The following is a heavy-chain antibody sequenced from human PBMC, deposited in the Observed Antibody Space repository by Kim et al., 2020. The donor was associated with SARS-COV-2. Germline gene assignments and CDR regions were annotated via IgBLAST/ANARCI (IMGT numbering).Heavy chain of an antibody. CDR2: IYYSGST. J-gene: IGHJ1*01. D-gene: IGHD5-18*01. Sequence: SETLSLTCTVSGGSISSYYWSWIRQPPGKGLEWIGYIYYSGSTNYNPSLKSRVTISVDTSKNQFSLKLSSVTAADTAVYYCARVGGRQLWLKEYFQHWGQGTLVTVSS. V-gene: IGHV4-59*13. CDR1: GGSISSYY. CDR3: ARVGGRQLWLKEYFQH.